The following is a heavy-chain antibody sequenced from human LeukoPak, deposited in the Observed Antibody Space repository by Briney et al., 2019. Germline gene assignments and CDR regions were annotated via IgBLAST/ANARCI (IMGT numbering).Heavy chain of an antibody. J-gene: IGHJ4*02. CDR1: GFTFSSYG. CDR3: AKPPDDSSPY. CDR2: ISYDGSNK. Sequence: PGGSLRLSCAASGFTFSSYGMHWVRQAPGKGLEWVAVISYDGSNKYYADSVKGRFTISRDNFKNTLYLQMNTLRAEDTAVYYCAKPPDDSSPYWGQGTLVTVSS. V-gene: IGHV3-30*18. D-gene: IGHD6-19*01.